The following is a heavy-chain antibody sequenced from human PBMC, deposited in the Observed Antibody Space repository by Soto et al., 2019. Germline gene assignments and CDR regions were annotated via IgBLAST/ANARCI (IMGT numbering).Heavy chain of an antibody. CDR1: GFTFSSYA. CDR2: ISYDGSNK. Sequence: GGSLRLSCAASGFTFSSYAMHWVRQAPGKGLEWVAVISYDGSNKYYADSVKGRFTISRDNSKNTLYLQMNSLRAEDTAVYYCARDLVWFGEKEPVLDPWGQGTLVTVSS. CDR3: ARDLVWFGEKEPVLDP. V-gene: IGHV3-30-3*01. D-gene: IGHD3-10*01. J-gene: IGHJ5*02.